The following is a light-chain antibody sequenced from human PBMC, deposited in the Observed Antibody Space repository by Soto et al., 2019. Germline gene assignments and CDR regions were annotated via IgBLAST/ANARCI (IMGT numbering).Light chain of an antibody. CDR2: AAS. CDR3: LQDYNYPWT. J-gene: IGKJ1*01. Sequence: AIQMTQSPSSLSASVGDRVTISCRASQGIRDELGWYQQKPGKAPMLLIYAASSLQSGVTSRFRGSGSGTDFILTISSLQPEDFATYYCLQDYNYPWTFGQGTKVEIK. V-gene: IGKV1-6*01. CDR1: QGIRDE.